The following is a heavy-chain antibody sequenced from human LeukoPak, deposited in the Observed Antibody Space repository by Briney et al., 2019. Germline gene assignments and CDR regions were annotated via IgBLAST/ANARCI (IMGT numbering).Heavy chain of an antibody. CDR3: ARVLGYCSSTSCYGGWTFDY. Sequence: SVKVSCKASGGTFSSYAISWVRQAPGQGLEWMGGIIPIFGTANYAQKFQGRVTITADESTSTAYMELSSPRSEDTAVYYCARVLGYCSSTSCYGGWTFDYWGQGTLVTVSS. CDR1: GGTFSSYA. J-gene: IGHJ4*02. CDR2: IIPIFGTA. V-gene: IGHV1-69*13. D-gene: IGHD2-2*01.